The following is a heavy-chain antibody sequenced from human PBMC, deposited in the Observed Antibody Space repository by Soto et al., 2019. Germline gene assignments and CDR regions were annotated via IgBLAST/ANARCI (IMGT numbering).Heavy chain of an antibody. CDR2: FYGGST. D-gene: IGHD1-26*01. J-gene: IGHJ5*02. CDR3: AGDSRSAEGWLDP. Sequence: TLSLTCTVSGASTSGYFWTWIRQPPGKGLEWIGYFYGGSTNYNPSLKSRATISMAPSKNHFSLNLMSVTAADTAVYYCAGDSRSAEGWLDPWGQGILVTVSS. CDR1: GASTSGYF. V-gene: IGHV4-59*01.